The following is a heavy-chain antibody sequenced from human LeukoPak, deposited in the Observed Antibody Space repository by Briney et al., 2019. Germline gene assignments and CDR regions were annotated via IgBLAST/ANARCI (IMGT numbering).Heavy chain of an antibody. CDR2: IYYSGST. J-gene: IGHJ3*02. CDR3: ARGLFSSGYYPIGDAFDI. D-gene: IGHD3-22*01. Sequence: PSETLSLTCAVSGGSISSYYWSWIRQPPGKGLEWIGYIYYSGSTNYNPSLKSRVTISVDTSKNQFSLKLSSVTAADTAVYYCARGLFSSGYYPIGDAFDIWGQGTMVTVSS. CDR1: GGSISSYY. V-gene: IGHV4-59*01.